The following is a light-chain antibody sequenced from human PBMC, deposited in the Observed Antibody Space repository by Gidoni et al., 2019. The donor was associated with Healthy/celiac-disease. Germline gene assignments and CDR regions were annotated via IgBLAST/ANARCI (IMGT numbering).Light chain of an antibody. CDR3: QQRSNWPGT. CDR2: DAS. CDR1: QSVSSY. V-gene: IGKV3-11*01. J-gene: IGKJ1*01. Sequence: EIVLTQSPATLSLSPGERATLSCRASQSVSSYLAWYKQTPGQAPRLLIYDASNRATGIPARFSGSGSGTDFTLTISSLEPEDFAVYYCQQRSNWPGTFGQXTKVEIK.